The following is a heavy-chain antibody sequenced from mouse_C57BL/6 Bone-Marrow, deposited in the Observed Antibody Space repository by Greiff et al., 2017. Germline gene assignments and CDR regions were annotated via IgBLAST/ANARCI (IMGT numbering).Heavy chain of an antibody. CDR1: GYTFTSYW. D-gene: IGHD2-12*01. Sequence: QVQLQQPGAELVKPGASVKLSCKASGYTFTSYWIHWVKQSPGQGLEWIGMIHPNSGSTNYNEKFKSKATLTVDKSSSTAYMQLSSLTSEDSAVYYCARSRGVFYDFAYWGQGTLVTVSA. J-gene: IGHJ3*01. V-gene: IGHV1-64*01. CDR2: IHPNSGST. CDR3: ARSRGVFYDFAY.